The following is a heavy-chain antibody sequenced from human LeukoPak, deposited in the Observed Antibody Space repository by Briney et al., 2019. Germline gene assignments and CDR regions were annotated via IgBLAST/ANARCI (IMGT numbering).Heavy chain of an antibody. J-gene: IGHJ4*02. V-gene: IGHV1-2*02. Sequence: ASLEGACKASGYTFTGYYMHWVRQAPGQGLEWIGWINPNIGGTNYAQKVHGRGTMTRNTSISTAYMELSRLRSDDTVVYYCARDPIVGVTGVYFDYWGQGTLVTVSS. CDR3: ARDPIVGVTGVYFDY. D-gene: IGHD1-26*01. CDR2: INPNIGGT. CDR1: GYTFTGYY.